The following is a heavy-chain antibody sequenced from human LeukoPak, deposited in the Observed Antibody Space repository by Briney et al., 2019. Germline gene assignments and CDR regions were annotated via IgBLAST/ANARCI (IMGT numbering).Heavy chain of an antibody. D-gene: IGHD2-15*01. CDR1: GYTFTAYY. CDR2: INPNSGDT. J-gene: IGHJ4*02. Sequence: ASVKVSCKASGYTFTAYYIHWVRQPPGQGLEWMGWINPNSGDTAYVQKFQDRVTMPRDTSINTAYMEVSRLTYEDTAVYYCATRDAFCTGGSCYYFDYWGQGNLVTVSS. V-gene: IGHV1-2*02. CDR3: ATRDAFCTGGSCYYFDY.